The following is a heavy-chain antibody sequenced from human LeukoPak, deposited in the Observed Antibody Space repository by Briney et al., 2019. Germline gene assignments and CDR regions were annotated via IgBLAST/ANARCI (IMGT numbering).Heavy chain of an antibody. CDR2: IYHSGST. CDR3: ARGNYDSSGYYSGFDY. J-gene: IGHJ4*02. CDR1: GGSIDSRSYY. D-gene: IGHD3-22*01. V-gene: IGHV4-39*07. Sequence: PSETLSLTCTVSGGSIDSRSYYWDWIRQAPGKGLEWIGTIYHSGSTYYNPSLKSRVTISVDRSKNQFSLKLSSVTAADTAVYYCARGNYDSSGYYSGFDYWGQGTLVTVSS.